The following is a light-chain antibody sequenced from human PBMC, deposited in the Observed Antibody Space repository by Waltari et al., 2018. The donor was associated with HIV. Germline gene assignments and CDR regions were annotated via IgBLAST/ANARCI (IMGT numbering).Light chain of an antibody. CDR1: SSNIGSNT. V-gene: IGLV1-44*01. J-gene: IGLJ3*02. CDR2: STN. Sequence: QSVLTQQPSASGTPGQRVTISCSGSSSNIGSNTVNWYQQLQGTAPKLLIYSTNHRPSGGPDRFSGSTSGTSSSLAIRGLQSEDEADYYCATWDDSLNGRVFGGGTKLTVL. CDR3: ATWDDSLNGRV.